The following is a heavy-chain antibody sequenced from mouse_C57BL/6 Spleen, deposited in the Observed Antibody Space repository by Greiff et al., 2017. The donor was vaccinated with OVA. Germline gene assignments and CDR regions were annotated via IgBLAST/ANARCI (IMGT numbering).Heavy chain of an antibody. CDR3: ARDDYDGEGY. D-gene: IGHD2-4*01. J-gene: IGHJ2*01. V-gene: IGHV3-6*01. Sequence: EVHLVESGPGLVKPSPSLSLTCSVTGYSITSGYYWNWIRQFPGNKLEWMGYISYDGSNNYNPSLKNRISITRDTSKNQFFLKLNSVTTEDTATYYCARDDYDGEGYWGQGTTLTVSS. CDR1: GYSITSGYY. CDR2: ISYDGSN.